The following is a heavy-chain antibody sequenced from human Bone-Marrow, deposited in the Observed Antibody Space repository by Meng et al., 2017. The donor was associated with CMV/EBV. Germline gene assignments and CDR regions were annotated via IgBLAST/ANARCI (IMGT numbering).Heavy chain of an antibody. CDR1: GFTFSSYA. D-gene: IGHD4-11*01. V-gene: IGHV3-30*04. Sequence: GGSLRLSCAASGFTFSSYAMHWVRQAPGKGLEWVAVISYDGSNKYYADSVKGRFTISRDNAKNSLFLQMNSLRAADTALYYCAKSNTAVGYYYAMNVWGLGTTVTVSS. CDR2: ISYDGSNK. J-gene: IGHJ6*02. CDR3: AKSNTAVGYYYAMNV.